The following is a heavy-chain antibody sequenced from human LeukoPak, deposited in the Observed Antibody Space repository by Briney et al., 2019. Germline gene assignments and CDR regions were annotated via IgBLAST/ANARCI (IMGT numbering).Heavy chain of an antibody. CDR3: ARDLTYYDSTGYYYPGYFDY. V-gene: IGHV4-61*02. J-gene: IGHJ4*02. CDR1: GDSISNGRYY. Sequence: PSQTLSLTCTVSGDSISNGRYYWSWIRQPAGKGLEWIGRIYTSGSTTYNPSPKSRVTISVDTSKNQFSLELSSVTAADTALYYCARDLTYYDSTGYYYPGYFDYWGQGTLVTVSS. CDR2: IYTSGST. D-gene: IGHD3-22*01.